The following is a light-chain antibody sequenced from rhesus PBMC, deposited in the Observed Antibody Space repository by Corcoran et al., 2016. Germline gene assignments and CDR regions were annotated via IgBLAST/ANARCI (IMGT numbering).Light chain of an antibody. V-gene: IGKV1S14*01. CDR1: QVIRHY. CDR2: YAA. J-gene: IGKJ4*01. CDR3: QQCNNSPLT. Sequence: DIQMTQSPSSLSASVGDTVTITCRASQVIRHYLAWYQQKTGKAPKLLFYYAANLESGVPSRFSGSRSGTEYTLTLSSLKPEDIATYYCQQCNNSPLTFGGGTKVEL.